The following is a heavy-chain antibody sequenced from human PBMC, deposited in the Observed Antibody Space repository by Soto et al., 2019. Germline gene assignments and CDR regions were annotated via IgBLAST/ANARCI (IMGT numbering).Heavy chain of an antibody. CDR2: ISGSGGST. V-gene: IGHV3-23*01. J-gene: IGHJ4*02. D-gene: IGHD6-6*01. CDR3: ASRGAARGAY. Sequence: QPVGSLRLSCAASGFTFSSYAVGWVRQAPGKGLEWVSAISGSGGSTYYADSVKGRFTISRDNSKNTLYLQLNSLRAEDTAVYYCASRGAARGAYWGQGTLVTVSS. CDR1: GFTFSSYA.